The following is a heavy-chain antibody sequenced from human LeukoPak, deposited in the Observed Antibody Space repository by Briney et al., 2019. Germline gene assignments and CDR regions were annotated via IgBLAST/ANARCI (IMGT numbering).Heavy chain of an antibody. D-gene: IGHD5-18*01. CDR3: ASYTAMVGGAFDI. CDR2: IYYSGST. V-gene: IGHV4-39*01. Sequence: PSETLSLTCTVSGGSISSSSYYWGWIRQPPGKGLEWIGSIYYSGSTYYNPSLKSRVTISVDTSKNQFSLKLSSVTAADTAVYYCASYTAMVGGAFDIWGQGTMVTVSP. CDR1: GGSISSSSYY. J-gene: IGHJ3*02.